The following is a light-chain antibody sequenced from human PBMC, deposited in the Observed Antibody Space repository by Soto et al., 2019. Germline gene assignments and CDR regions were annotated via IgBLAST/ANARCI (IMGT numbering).Light chain of an antibody. CDR1: QDIRNY. J-gene: IGKJ3*01. CDR2: AAS. V-gene: IGKV1-27*01. CDR3: QRYHSALLT. Sequence: DIQMTQSPSSLSASVGDRVTMTCRASQDIRNYVAWYQQKPGEVPKLLIYAASTLQSGVPARFSGGGFGTDFTLTISSLRPEDVATYSWQRYHSALLTFGPGTKVDLK.